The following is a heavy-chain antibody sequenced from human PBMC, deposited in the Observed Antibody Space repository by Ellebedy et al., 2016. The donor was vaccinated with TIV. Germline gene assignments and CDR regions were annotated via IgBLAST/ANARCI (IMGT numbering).Heavy chain of an antibody. CDR2: INQDGSAK. V-gene: IGHV3-7*03. J-gene: IGHJ4*02. CDR3: ARCDSGNSCYFDS. D-gene: IGHD2-15*01. CDR1: GFTLSSHW. Sequence: PGGSLRLSCAASGFTLSSHWMSWVRHAPGQGLEWVANINQDGSAKNYVASVKGRFTISRDNTENSFYLQMSSLRAEDTAVYSCARCDSGNSCYFDSWGQGTLVTVSS.